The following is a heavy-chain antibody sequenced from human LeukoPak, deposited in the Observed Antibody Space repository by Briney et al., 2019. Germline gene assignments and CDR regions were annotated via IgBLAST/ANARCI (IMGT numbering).Heavy chain of an antibody. CDR3: TTDSISGEDMRELLYYFDY. CDR2: IKSKTDGGTT. CDR1: GFTFSNAW. D-gene: IGHD1-26*01. J-gene: IGHJ4*02. V-gene: IGHV3-15*01. Sequence: PGGSLRLSCAASGFTFSNAWMSWVRQAPGKGLEWVGRIKSKTDGGTTDYAAPVKGRFTISRDDSKNTLYLQMNSLKTEDTAVYYCTTDSISGEDMRELLYYFDYWGQGTLVTVSS.